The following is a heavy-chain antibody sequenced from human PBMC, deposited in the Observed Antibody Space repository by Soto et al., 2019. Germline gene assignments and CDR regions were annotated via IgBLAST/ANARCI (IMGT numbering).Heavy chain of an antibody. CDR2: INPSGGST. V-gene: IGHV1-46*01. CDR3: ASGSYYGSGQAIFDY. J-gene: IGHJ4*02. CDR1: GYTFTSYY. Sequence: QVQLVQSGAEVKKPGASVKVSCKASGYTFTSYYMHWVRQAPGQGLEWMGIINPSGGSTSYAQKFQGRVTMTRDTSTSTVYMELSSLRSEDKAVYYCASGSYYGSGQAIFDYWGQGTLVTVSS. D-gene: IGHD3-10*01.